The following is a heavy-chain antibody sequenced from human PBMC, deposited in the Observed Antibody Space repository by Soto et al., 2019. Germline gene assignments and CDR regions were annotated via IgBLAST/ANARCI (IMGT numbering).Heavy chain of an antibody. Sequence: SETLSLTCSVYGAAPNSGNYYWSWIRQVPGKGLEWIGHIYVTGAVDYNPSLRDRITISQDTSERQFSLNLRLVTAADTAVYYCARLRIATNNYKWFDPWGQGTLVTVSS. V-gene: IGHV4-31*03. CDR2: IYVTGAV. J-gene: IGHJ5*02. D-gene: IGHD2-21*01. CDR3: ARLRIATNNYKWFDP. CDR1: GAAPNSGNYY.